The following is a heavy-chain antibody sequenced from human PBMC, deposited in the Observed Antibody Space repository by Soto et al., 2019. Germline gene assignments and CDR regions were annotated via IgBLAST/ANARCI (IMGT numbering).Heavy chain of an antibody. CDR2: IIPIFGTA. CDR3: ARGRGVPAARNYYYYYGMDV. J-gene: IGHJ6*02. D-gene: IGHD2-2*01. V-gene: IGHV1-69*01. CDR1: GGTFSSYA. Sequence: QVQLVQSGAEVKKPGSSVKVSCKASGGTFSSYAISWVRQAPGQGLEWMGGIIPIFGTANYAQKFQGRVTITADESTSTAYMELSSLRSGDTAVYYCARGRGVPAARNYYYYYGMDVWGQGTTVTVSS.